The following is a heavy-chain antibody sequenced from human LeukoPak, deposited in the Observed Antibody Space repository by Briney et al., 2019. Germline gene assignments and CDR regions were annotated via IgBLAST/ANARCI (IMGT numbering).Heavy chain of an antibody. CDR1: GLTVRSNY. CDR2: IYSGDSS. D-gene: IGHD5-24*01. CDR3: ASRRDGYHIGAFDL. Sequence: GGSLRLSCAASGLTVRSNYMTWVRQAPGKGLEWVSVIYSGDSSFYADSVKGRFTISRDNSKNTLYLQMNNLRAEDTAVYYCASRRDGYHIGAFDLWGQGTVVTVS. V-gene: IGHV3-66*01. J-gene: IGHJ3*01.